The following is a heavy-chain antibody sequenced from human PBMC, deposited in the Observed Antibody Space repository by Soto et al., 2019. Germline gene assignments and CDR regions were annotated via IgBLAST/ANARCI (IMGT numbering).Heavy chain of an antibody. V-gene: IGHV3-7*01. Sequence: SLRLSCAASGFTFSGYWMSWVRQAPGKGLEWVANIKQDGSEKYYVDSVKGRFTISRDNAKNSLYLLMNSLRAEDTAVYYCAKNNRYCSSTNCFVFDYWGQGTLVTVSS. D-gene: IGHD2-2*01. J-gene: IGHJ4*02. CDR3: AKNNRYCSSTNCFVFDY. CDR1: GFTFSGYW. CDR2: IKQDGSEK.